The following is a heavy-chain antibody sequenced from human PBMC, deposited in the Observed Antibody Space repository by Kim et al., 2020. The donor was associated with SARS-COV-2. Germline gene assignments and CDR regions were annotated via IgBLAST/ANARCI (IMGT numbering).Heavy chain of an antibody. CDR2: ISPDGSNI. J-gene: IGHJ4*02. V-gene: IGHV3-7*03. Sequence: GGSLRLSCAASGFSFSNSWMNWVRQAPGKGLEWVANISPDGSNIRYVDSVKGRITISRDDAKNSLYLQMNSLRVEDTAMYYCAAWTGNSNYWGQGTLVT. CDR1: GFSFSNSW. D-gene: IGHD1-7*01. CDR3: AAWTGNSNY.